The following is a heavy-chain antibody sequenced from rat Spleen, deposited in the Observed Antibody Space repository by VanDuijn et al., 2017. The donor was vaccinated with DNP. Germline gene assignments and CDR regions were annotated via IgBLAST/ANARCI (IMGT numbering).Heavy chain of an antibody. CDR1: GFTFSDYN. CDR3: ARPDY. CDR2: ISYDGKST. J-gene: IGHJ2*01. Sequence: EVQLVESGGGLVQPGRSLKLSCAASGFTFSDYNMAWVRQAPKKGLEWVATISYDGKSTNYRDSVKGRFTVSRDNAKSTLYLQMDSLRSEDTATYYCARPDYWGQGVKVTVSS. V-gene: IGHV5-7*01.